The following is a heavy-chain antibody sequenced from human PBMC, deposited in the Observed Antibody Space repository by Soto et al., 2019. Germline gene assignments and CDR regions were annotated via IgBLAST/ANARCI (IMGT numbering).Heavy chain of an antibody. V-gene: IGHV3-23*01. CDR1: GFSFTNFA. CDR2: IGASGDIT. Sequence: XVSLRLSCAASGFSFTNFAMRWVRQAPGKGLEWVAGIGASGDITWYADSVKGRLSISRDNSKNTLYLQLNSLRFEDTAVYYCAKDDFTDRGDDYFDYWGPGTLVTVSS. CDR3: AKDDFTDRGDDYFDY. D-gene: IGHD2-21*02. J-gene: IGHJ4*02.